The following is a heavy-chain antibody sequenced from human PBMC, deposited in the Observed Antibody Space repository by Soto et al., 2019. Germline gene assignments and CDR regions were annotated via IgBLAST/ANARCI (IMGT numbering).Heavy chain of an antibody. CDR1: AYTFTNYG. CDR2: ISGYNGQT. Sequence: QVQLVQSGLEVKKPGASVKVSCKASAYTFTNYGISWVRQAPGQGLEWMGWISGYNGQTNYAQSFRGRVTFTTDTSTSTAYMELRSLRSDDTAMYYWARDVRKELWVEGLNAMDVWGQGTTVTVSS. J-gene: IGHJ6*02. D-gene: IGHD3-16*01. CDR3: ARDVRKELWVEGLNAMDV. V-gene: IGHV1-18*01.